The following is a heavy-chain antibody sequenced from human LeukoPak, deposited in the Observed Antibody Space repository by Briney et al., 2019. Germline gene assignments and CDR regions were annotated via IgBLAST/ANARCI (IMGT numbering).Heavy chain of an antibody. CDR2: IYYSGST. J-gene: IGHJ4*02. D-gene: IGHD3-22*01. Sequence: SETLSLTCTVSGGSISSYYWSWIRQPPGKGLEWIGYIYYSGSTNYNPSLKSRVTISVDTSKNQFSLKLSSVTAADTAVYYCARAGYYDIYYFDYWGQGTLVTVSS. CDR3: ARAGYYDIYYFDY. V-gene: IGHV4-59*08. CDR1: GGSISSYY.